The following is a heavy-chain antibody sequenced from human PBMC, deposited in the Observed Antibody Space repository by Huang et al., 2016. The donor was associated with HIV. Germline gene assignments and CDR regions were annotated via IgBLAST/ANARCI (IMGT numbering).Heavy chain of an antibody. V-gene: IGHV4-39*01. CDR1: GGSVNSGYYY. CDR2: VVYVVNT. CDR3: ARLPFDYVWGTQRQTALDELDV. D-gene: IGHD3-16*01. Sequence: QLQLQESGPGLVRPSETLSLTCSVSGGSVNSGYYYWGWIRQPPGKGLEWIASVVYVVNTFYKPSRKSRGSMSVDTSKKRFSLNLSSVTAADTAVYFCARLPFDYVWGTQRQTALDELDVWGQGTMVTVSS. J-gene: IGHJ3*01.